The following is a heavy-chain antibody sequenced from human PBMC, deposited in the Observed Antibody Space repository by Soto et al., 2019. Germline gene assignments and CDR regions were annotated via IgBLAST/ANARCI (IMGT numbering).Heavy chain of an antibody. D-gene: IGHD4-17*01. J-gene: IGHJ3*01. CDR1: GLSFTSYA. Sequence: EVQLLESGGGVVRPGGSLRLSCVASGLSFTSYAMTWVRQSPGKGLEWVASVTGSGAGTSYADSVRVRFTISRDNSKNTLYLQVDSLSAEDTAVYYCWKDPNGDYVGAFDFWGQGTMVTVSS. CDR3: WKDPNGDYVGAFDF. V-gene: IGHV3-23*01. CDR2: VTGSGAGT.